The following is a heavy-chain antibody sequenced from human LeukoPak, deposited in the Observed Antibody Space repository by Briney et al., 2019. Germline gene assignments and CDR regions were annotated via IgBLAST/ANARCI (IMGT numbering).Heavy chain of an antibody. CDR1: GLTFSDYS. V-gene: IGHV3-48*02. J-gene: IGHJ4*02. CDR3: GRDGYPGGDY. CDR2: ISDTGHAI. Sequence: GGSLRLSCAVSGLTFSDYSMDWVRQAPGKGPEWVSYISDTGHAIYYADSVKGRFIISRDNARNSLYLQMNSLRDEDTAVYYCGRDGYPGGDYWGQGTLVTVSS. D-gene: IGHD3-22*01.